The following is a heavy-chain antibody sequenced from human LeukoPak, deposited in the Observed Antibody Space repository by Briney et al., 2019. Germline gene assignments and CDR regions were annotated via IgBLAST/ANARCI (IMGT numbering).Heavy chain of an antibody. V-gene: IGHV3-30*04. J-gene: IGHJ4*02. D-gene: IGHD6-19*01. Sequence: GRSLRLSCAASGFTFSRYAMHWVRQGPGKGLEWVAAISYDGSNKKYADSVKGRFTISRDNSKNTLYLQMNSLRAEDTAVYYCARGVRIAVAGNIDYWGQGTVVTVSS. CDR1: GFTFSRYA. CDR2: ISYDGSNK. CDR3: ARGVRIAVAGNIDY.